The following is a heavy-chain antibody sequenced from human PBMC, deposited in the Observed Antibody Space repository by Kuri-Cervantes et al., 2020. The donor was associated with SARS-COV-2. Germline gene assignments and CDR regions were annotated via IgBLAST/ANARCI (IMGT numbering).Heavy chain of an antibody. CDR3: ARDRHLAVAGHFDY. J-gene: IGHJ4*02. CDR2: IKQDGSEK. Sequence: LSLTCAASRFTFSSYWTSWVRQAPGKGLEWVANIKQDGSEKYYVDSVKGRFTISRDNAKNSLYLQMNSLRAEDTAVYYCARDRHLAVAGHFDYWGQGTLVTVSS. D-gene: IGHD6-19*01. CDR1: RFTFSSYW. V-gene: IGHV3-7*05.